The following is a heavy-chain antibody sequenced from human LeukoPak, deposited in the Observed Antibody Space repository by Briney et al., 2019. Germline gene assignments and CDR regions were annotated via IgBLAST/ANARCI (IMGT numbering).Heavy chain of an antibody. V-gene: IGHV4-34*01. Sequence: MASEALSLTCAVYGGSFSGYSWTWIRQPPGEGLEWIGEIDRSGSTNYNPALKSRLTISVDTSKSQFSLKLSSVTAAETAVYYCARGSATGLAYWGQGTLVTVSS. CDR3: ARGSATGLAY. CDR1: GGSFSGYS. CDR2: IDRSGST. J-gene: IGHJ4*02. D-gene: IGHD1-1*01.